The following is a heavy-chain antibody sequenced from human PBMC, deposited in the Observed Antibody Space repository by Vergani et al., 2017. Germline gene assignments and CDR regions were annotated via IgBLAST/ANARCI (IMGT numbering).Heavy chain of an antibody. Sequence: EVQLLESGGGLVKPGGSLRLSCAASGFTFSSYSMNWVRQAPGKGLEWVSSISSSSSDIYYADSVKGRITISRDNAKNSLYLQMNSLRAEDTAVYYCARGRSVYSSSSLDYWGQGTLVTVSS. V-gene: IGHV3-21*01. CDR2: ISSSSSDI. CDR1: GFTFSSYS. J-gene: IGHJ4*02. D-gene: IGHD6-6*01. CDR3: ARGRSVYSSSSLDY.